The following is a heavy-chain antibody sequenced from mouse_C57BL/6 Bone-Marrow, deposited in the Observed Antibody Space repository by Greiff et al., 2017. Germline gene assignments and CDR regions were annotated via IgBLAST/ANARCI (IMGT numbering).Heavy chain of an antibody. Sequence: EVKLMASGGGLVKPGGSLKLSCAASGFTFSDYGMHWVRQAPEKGLEWVAYISSGSSTIYYADTVKGRFTISRDNAKNTLFLQMTSLRSEDTAMYYCARGTVVATFYWYFDVWGTGTTVTVSS. V-gene: IGHV5-17*01. CDR1: GFTFSDYG. CDR3: ARGTVVATFYWYFDV. J-gene: IGHJ1*03. CDR2: ISSGSSTI. D-gene: IGHD1-1*01.